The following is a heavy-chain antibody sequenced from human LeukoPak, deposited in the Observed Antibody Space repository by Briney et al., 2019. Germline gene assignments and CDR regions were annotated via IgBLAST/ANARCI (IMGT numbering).Heavy chain of an antibody. CDR3: ARHRRGSSFFDY. CDR2: IYTIGNT. V-gene: IGHV4-4*09. D-gene: IGHD3-10*01. CDR1: GDSITSYS. J-gene: IGHJ4*02. Sequence: SETLSLTCTVFGDSITSYSWSWIRQPPGKGLEWIGYIYTIGNTDYKSSLKSRVTSSVDTSMNQFSLKLSSVTAADTAVYYCARHRRGSSFFDYWGQGTLVTVSS.